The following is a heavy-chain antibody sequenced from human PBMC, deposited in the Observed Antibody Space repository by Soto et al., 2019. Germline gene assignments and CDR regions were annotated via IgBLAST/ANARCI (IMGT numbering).Heavy chain of an antibody. CDR2: IYHSGST. CDR1: GGSISSGGYS. CDR3: ARASVAVAGTTGRIMPEYFQH. Sequence: PSETLSLTCAGSGGSISSGGYSWSWIRQPPGKGLEWIGYIYHSGSTNYNPSLKSRVTISVDKSKNQFSLKLSSVTAADTAVYYCARASVAVAGTTGRIMPEYFQHRGQGTLVTVSS. V-gene: IGHV4-30-2*01. D-gene: IGHD6-19*01. J-gene: IGHJ1*01.